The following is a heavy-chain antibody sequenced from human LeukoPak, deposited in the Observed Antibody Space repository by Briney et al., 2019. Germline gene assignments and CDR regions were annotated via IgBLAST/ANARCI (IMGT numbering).Heavy chain of an antibody. D-gene: IGHD6-19*01. V-gene: IGHV3-9*01. CDR2: ISWNSGTI. CDR1: GFTFDDYA. CDR3: AKSPIRGWYGSAFDI. J-gene: IGHJ3*02. Sequence: PGRSLRLSCVASGFTFDDYAMHWVRQAPGKGLEWVSGISWNSGTIGYADSVKGRFTISRDNAKNSLYLQMNSLRAEDTALYYCAKSPIRGWYGSAFDIWGQGTMVTVSS.